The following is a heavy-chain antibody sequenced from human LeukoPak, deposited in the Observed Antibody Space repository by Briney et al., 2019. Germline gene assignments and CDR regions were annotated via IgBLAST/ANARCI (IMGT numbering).Heavy chain of an antibody. V-gene: IGHV3-7*01. D-gene: IGHD3-22*01. J-gene: IGHJ4*02. CDR1: GFTLSIYA. Sequence: PGGSLRLSCAASGFTLSIYAMLCPRHAPGKGLEWVANIKQDGSQKYYVDSVKGRFTISRDNAKNSLYLQMNSLRAEDTAVYYCARGVNYYDILLKFDYWGQGTLVTVSS. CDR2: IKQDGSQK. CDR3: ARGVNYYDILLKFDY.